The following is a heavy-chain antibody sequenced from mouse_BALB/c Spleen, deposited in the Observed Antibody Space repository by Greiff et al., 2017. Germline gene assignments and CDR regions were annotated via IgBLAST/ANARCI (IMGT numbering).Heavy chain of an antibody. CDR2: IWSGGST. CDR3: ATTTSTAY. CDR1: GFSLTSYG. Sequence: QVQLQQSGPGLVQPSQSLSITCTVSGFSLTSYGVHWVRQSPGKGLEWLGVIWSGGSTAYNAAFISRLSISKDNSKSQVFFKMNSLQANDTAIYYCATTTSTAYWGQGTLVTVSA. J-gene: IGHJ3*01. D-gene: IGHD1-2*01. V-gene: IGHV2-2*02.